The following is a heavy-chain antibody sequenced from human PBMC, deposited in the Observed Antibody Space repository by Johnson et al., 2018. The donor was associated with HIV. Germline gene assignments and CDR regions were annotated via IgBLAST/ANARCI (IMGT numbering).Heavy chain of an antibody. Sequence: VQLVESGGGLVQPGGSLRLSCAASGFTVSSYYMSWVRQAPGKGLEWVSVLSSGGATYYTDSVNGRFTISRDNSKNTLYLQMNSLRAEDTAVYYCARDRYCSGGVCDAFDIWGQGTMVAVSS. J-gene: IGHJ3*02. CDR2: LSSGGAT. CDR1: GFTVSSYY. V-gene: IGHV3-66*01. D-gene: IGHD2-8*02. CDR3: ARDRYCSGGVCDAFDI.